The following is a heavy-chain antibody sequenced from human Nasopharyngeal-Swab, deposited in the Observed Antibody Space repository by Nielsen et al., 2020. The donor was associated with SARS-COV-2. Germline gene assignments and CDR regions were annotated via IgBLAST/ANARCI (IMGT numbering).Heavy chain of an antibody. CDR2: IRSKANSYAT. CDR1: GYTLTELS. V-gene: IGHV3-73*01. Sequence: KVSCKVSGYTLTELSMHWVRQASGKGLEWVGRIRSKANSYATAYAASVKGRFTISRDDSKNTAYLQMNSLKTEDTAVYYCTKPIYCSSTSCSDVWGKGTTVTVSS. D-gene: IGHD2-2*01. CDR3: TKPIYCSSTSCSDV. J-gene: IGHJ6*04.